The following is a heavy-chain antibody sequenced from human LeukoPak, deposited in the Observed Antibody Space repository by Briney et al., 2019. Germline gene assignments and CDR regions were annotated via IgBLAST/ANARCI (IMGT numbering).Heavy chain of an antibody. V-gene: IGHV4-61*02. J-gene: IGHJ4*02. CDR1: GGSISSGSYY. CDR3: ARVTAAAISYFDY. Sequence: SETLSLTCTVSGGSISSGSYYWSWIRQSAGKGLEWIGRIYTSGSTNYNPSLKSRVTISVDTSKNQFSLKLSSVTAADTAVYYCARVTAAAISYFDYWGQGTLVTVSS. CDR2: IYTSGST. D-gene: IGHD2-2*01.